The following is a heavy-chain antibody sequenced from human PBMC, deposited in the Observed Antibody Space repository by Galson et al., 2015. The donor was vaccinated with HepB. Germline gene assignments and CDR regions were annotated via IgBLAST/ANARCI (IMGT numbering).Heavy chain of an antibody. Sequence: ETLSLTCAVYGGSFSGYYWSWIRQPPGKGLEWIGEINHSGSTNYNPSLKSRVTISVDTSKNQFSLKLSSVTAADTAVYYCARGGPDFWSGPFDPYYFDYWGQGTLVTVSS. J-gene: IGHJ4*02. CDR1: GGSFSGYY. CDR2: INHSGST. CDR3: ARGGPDFWSGPFDPYYFDY. D-gene: IGHD3-3*01. V-gene: IGHV4-34*01.